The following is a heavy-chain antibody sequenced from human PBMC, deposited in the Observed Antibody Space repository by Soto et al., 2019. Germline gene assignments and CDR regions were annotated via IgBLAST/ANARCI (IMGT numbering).Heavy chain of an antibody. Sequence: QVQLQESGPGLVKPSQTLSLTCTVSGGSISSGGYYWSWIRQHPGKGLEWIGYVYYSGSTYYNPSLKSRVTVTVDSSKNQFSLKLSSVTAADTAVYYCARDDDYGDYMDVWGKGITVTVSS. CDR2: VYYSGST. CDR3: ARDDDYGDYMDV. CDR1: GGSISSGGYY. J-gene: IGHJ6*03. D-gene: IGHD4-17*01. V-gene: IGHV4-31*03.